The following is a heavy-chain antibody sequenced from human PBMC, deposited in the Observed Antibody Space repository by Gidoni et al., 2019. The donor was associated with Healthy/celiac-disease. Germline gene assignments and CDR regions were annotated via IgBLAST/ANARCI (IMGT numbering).Heavy chain of an antibody. D-gene: IGHD2-8*01. CDR2: ISYDGSNK. V-gene: IGHV3-30*18. CDR1: GFTFSSYG. CDR3: AKDSLGTKIH. Sequence: QVQLVESGGGVVQPGRSLRLSCAASGFTFSSYGMHWVRQAPGKGLEWVAVISYDGSNKYYADSVKGRFTISRDNSKNTLYLQMNSLRAEDTAVYYCAKDSLGTKIHWGQGTLVTVSS. J-gene: IGHJ4*02.